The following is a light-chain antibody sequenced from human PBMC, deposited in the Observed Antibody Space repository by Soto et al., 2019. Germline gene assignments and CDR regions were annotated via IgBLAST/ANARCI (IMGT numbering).Light chain of an antibody. CDR3: SSFTTSSALV. CDR2: DVS. CDR1: NSDIGYYNF. V-gene: IGLV2-14*03. J-gene: IGLJ2*01. Sequence: QSVLTQPTSVSGSPGQSITISCTGTNSDIGYYNFVSWYQHQPGKAPKLMIYDVSNRPSGVSNRFSGSKSGNTASLTISGLQVEDEADYYCSSFTTSSALVFGGGTKLTVL.